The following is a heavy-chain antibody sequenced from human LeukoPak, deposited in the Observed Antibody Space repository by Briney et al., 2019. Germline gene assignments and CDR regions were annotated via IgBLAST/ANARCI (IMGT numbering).Heavy chain of an antibody. CDR3: ARGILSVYYFDL. CDR1: CGSISGFY. V-gene: IGHV4-34*01. Sequence: SDTVSLTYALHCGSISGFYSSWFRQPPRKGLEWIGELHYAGATSYSPSLRRRATISASTPDRQFSLTVNSVTAADTAVYYCARGILSVYYFDLWGGGTLVTVSP. D-gene: IGHD2/OR15-2a*01. CDR2: LHYAGAT. J-gene: IGHJ2*01.